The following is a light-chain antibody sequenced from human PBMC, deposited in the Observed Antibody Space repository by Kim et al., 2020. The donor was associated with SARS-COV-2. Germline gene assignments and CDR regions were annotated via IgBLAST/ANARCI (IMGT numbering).Light chain of an antibody. CDR3: AAWDDSLNGVV. CDR2: SNN. J-gene: IGLJ2*01. CDR1: SSNIGSNT. Sequence: GQEVTNPCAGSSSNIGSNTVNWYQQLPGTAPKHLIYSNNQRPSGVPDRFSGSKSGTSASLAISGLQSEDEADYYCAAWDDSLNGVVFGGGTQLTVL. V-gene: IGLV1-44*01.